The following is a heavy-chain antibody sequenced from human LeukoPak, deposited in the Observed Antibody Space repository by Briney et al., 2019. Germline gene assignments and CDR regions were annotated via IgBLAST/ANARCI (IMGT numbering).Heavy chain of an antibody. CDR2: ISGSGDPT. CDR1: GFTFITYG. V-gene: IGHV3-23*01. CDR3: VRAHHPGGWFDP. D-gene: IGHD3-10*01. Sequence: PGGSLRLSCEASGFTFITYGMTWVGQAPGKGLEWVSGISGSGDPTYYADSVKGRFTISRDNAKNSLYLHMNSLTAEDTAVHYCVRAHHPGGWFDPWGQGTLVTVSS. J-gene: IGHJ5*02.